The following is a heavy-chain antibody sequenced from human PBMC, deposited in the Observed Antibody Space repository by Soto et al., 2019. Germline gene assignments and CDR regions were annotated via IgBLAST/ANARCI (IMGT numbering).Heavy chain of an antibody. CDR2: IYHSGST. J-gene: IGHJ4*02. Sequence: QVQLQESGPGLVKPSWTLSLTCAVSSGSISSSNWWRWVRQPPGKGLEWIGEIYHSGSTNYNPSLKSRVTMSVDKSKNQFSLKLSSVTAADTAVYYCARGRAYSGYDSSELYYWGQGTLVTVSS. D-gene: IGHD5-12*01. CDR1: SGSISSSNW. CDR3: ARGRAYSGYDSSELYY. V-gene: IGHV4-4*02.